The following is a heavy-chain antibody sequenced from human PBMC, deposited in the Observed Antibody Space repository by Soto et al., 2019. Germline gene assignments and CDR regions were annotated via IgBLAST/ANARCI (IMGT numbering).Heavy chain of an antibody. CDR3: AKGFYGSGSYYNERAFDS. V-gene: IGHV3-23*01. CDR2: ISGSGDFT. CDR1: GFTFSNYA. Sequence: GSLRLSCAASGFTFSNYAISWVRQTPGKGLEWVSVISGSGDFTYYADSVKGRFTISRDNPKNTIYLQMNGLRAEDTAVYYCAKGFYGSGSYYNERAFDSWGQGTLVTVS. J-gene: IGHJ4*02. D-gene: IGHD3-10*01.